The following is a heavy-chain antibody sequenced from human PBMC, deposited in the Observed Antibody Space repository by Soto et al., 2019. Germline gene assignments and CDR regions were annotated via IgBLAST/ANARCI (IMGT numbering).Heavy chain of an antibody. CDR3: ATVEPKRPSGMVVVPAASFEY. D-gene: IGHD2-2*01. J-gene: IGHJ4*02. CDR2: FDPEDGET. Sequence: ASVKVSCPGSGYTLTDLSMHWVRQAPGKGLEWMGGFDPEDGETIYAQKFQGRVTMTEDTSTDTAYMELSSLRSEDTAVYYCATVEPKRPSGMVVVPAASFEYWGEGTL. V-gene: IGHV1-24*01. CDR1: GYTLTDLS.